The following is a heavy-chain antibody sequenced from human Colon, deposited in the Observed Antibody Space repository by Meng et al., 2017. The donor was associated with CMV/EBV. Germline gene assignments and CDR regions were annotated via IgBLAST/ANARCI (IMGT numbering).Heavy chain of an antibody. D-gene: IGHD2-2*01. CDR2: IRGKANSYAT. Sequence: ETLSLTCAVYGGSFSGYYWSWVRQTSGKGLEWVGRIRGKANSYATAYAASVKGRFTISRDDSKNTAYLQMNSLKTEDTAVYYCTPDQFDLWGRGTLVTVSS. V-gene: IGHV3-73*01. J-gene: IGHJ2*01. CDR1: GGSFSGYY. CDR3: TPDQFDL.